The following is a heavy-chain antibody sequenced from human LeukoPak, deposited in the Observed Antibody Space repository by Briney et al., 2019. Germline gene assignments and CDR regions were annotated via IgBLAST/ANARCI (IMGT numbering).Heavy chain of an antibody. V-gene: IGHV4-34*01. CDR1: GGSFSGYY. CDR3: ARAPDPFWFDP. J-gene: IGHJ5*02. Sequence: PSETLSLTCAVYGGSFSGYYWSWIRQPPGKGLEWIGEIYHSGSTNHNPSLKSRVTISVDTSKNQFSLKLSSVTAADTAVYYCARAPDPFWFDPWGQGTLVTVSS. CDR2: IYHSGST. D-gene: IGHD1-14*01.